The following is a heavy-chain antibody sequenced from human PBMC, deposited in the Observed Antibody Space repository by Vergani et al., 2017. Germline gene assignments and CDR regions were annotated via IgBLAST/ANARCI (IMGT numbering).Heavy chain of an antibody. V-gene: IGHV7-4-1*02. CDR2: INTNTGNP. CDR1: GYTFTSYA. D-gene: IGHD2-2*01. J-gene: IGHJ6*02. CDR3: ARVAYWSSTSCYVSSYYYGMDV. Sequence: QVQLVQSGSELKKPGASVKVSCKASGYTFTSYAMNWVRQAPGQGLEWMGWINTNTGNPTYAQGFTGRFVFSLDTSVSTAYLQISSLKAEDTAVYYCARVAYWSSTSCYVSSYYYGMDVWGQGTTVTVSS.